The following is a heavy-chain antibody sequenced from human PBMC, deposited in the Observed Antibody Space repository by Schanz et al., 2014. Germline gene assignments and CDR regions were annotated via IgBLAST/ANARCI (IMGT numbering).Heavy chain of an antibody. D-gene: IGHD6-19*01. V-gene: IGHV1-69*02. CDR2: IIPITGIT. CDR3: AKGAGAGWYYAFDW. CDR1: GDTFRSYT. J-gene: IGHJ4*02. Sequence: QVQLVQSGAEVKKPGSSVKVSCKASGDTFRSYTINWVRHAPGQGLEWMGRIIPITGITNYAQKFQGRVTFTADKSTSTAFLEVNSLRSEDTAVYYCAKGAGAGWYYAFDWWGQGTLVTVSS.